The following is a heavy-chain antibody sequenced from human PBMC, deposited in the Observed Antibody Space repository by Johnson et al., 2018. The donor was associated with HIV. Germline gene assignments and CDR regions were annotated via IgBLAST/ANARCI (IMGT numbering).Heavy chain of an antibody. CDR3: ARAPEVRGIEAFDI. D-gene: IGHD3-10*01. CDR1: GFTFSSYG. V-gene: IGHV3-33*08. Sequence: QVQLVESGGGVVQPGRSLRLSCAASGFTFSSYGMHWVRQAPGKGLEWVAVIWYDGSNKYYADSVKGRFTISRDNAKNSLYLQMNILTAEDTAVYYCARAPEVRGIEAFDIWGQGTMVTVS. J-gene: IGHJ3*02. CDR2: IWYDGSNK.